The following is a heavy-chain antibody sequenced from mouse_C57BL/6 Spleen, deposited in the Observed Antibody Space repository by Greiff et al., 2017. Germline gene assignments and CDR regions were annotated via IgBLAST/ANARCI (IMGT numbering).Heavy chain of an antibody. CDR3: ARQGITTPYYFDY. J-gene: IGHJ2*01. CDR2: ISSGGSYT. CDR1: GFTFSSYG. D-gene: IGHD1-1*01. V-gene: IGHV5-6*01. Sequence: EVLLVESGGDLVKPGGSLKLSCAASGFTFSSYGMSWVRQTPDKRLEWVATISSGGSYTYYPDSVKGRFTISRDNAKNTLYLQMSSLKSEDTAMYYCARQGITTPYYFDYWGQGTTLTVSS.